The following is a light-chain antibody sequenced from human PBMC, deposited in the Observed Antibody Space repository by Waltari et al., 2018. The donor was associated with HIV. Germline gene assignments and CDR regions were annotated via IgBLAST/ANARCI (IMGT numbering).Light chain of an antibody. CDR1: SSDVGAYNY. Sequence: QYALTQPRSVSESPGQSVTISCTGTSSDVGAYNYVSWYQQHPGRAPKFIIYNVSERPSGVPDRFSGSKSGNTASLTISGLQAEDEADYYCSSYAGTSNFVLFGGGTKLTVL. CDR3: SSYAGTSNFVL. CDR2: NVS. V-gene: IGLV2-11*01. J-gene: IGLJ2*01.